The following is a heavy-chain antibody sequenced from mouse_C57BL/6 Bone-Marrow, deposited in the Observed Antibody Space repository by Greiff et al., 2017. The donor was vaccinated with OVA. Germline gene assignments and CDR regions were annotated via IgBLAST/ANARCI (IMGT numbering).Heavy chain of an antibody. Sequence: VQLQQPGAELVRPGSSVKLSCKASGYTFTSYWMDWVKQRPGQGLEWIGNIYPSDSETHYNQKFKDKATLTVDKSSSTAYMQLSSLTSSDSAVYSCSRTGTVRGFDYWGQGTTLTVSS. CDR3: SRTGTVRGFDY. CDR2: IYPSDSET. V-gene: IGHV1-61*01. CDR1: GYTFTSYW. D-gene: IGHD1-1*01. J-gene: IGHJ2*01.